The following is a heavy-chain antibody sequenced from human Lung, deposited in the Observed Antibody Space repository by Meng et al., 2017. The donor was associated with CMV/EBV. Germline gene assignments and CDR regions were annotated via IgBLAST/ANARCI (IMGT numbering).Heavy chain of an antibody. V-gene: IGHV5-51*01. CDR3: ARRGIVASYYFDY. Sequence: SLRLXCKGSGYSFTSYWIGWVRQMPGKGLEWMGIIYPGDSDTRYSPSFQGQVTISADKSISTAYLQWSSLKASDTAMYYCARRGIVASYYFDYWGQGTXVTVSS. J-gene: IGHJ4*02. CDR2: IYPGDSDT. D-gene: IGHD1-26*01. CDR1: GYSFTSYW.